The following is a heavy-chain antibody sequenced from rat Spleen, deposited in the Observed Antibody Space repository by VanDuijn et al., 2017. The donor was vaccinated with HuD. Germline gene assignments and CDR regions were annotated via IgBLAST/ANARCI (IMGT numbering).Heavy chain of an antibody. V-gene: IGHV2-4*01. CDR1: GFSLTNYG. CDR2: IWSGENT. J-gene: IGHJ2*01. Sequence: QVQLKESGPGLVQPSQTLSLTCTVSGFSLTNYGVSWVRQPPGKGLEWIGAIWSGENTDYNSALKSRLSISRDTSKSQVYLKMDSLQAEDTATYYCASKIYYYSGVDYWGQGVTVTVSS. CDR3: ASKIYYYSGVDY. D-gene: IGHD1-1*01.